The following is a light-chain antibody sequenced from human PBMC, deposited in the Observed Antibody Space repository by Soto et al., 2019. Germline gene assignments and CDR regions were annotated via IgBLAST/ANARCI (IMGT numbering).Light chain of an antibody. CDR1: QSISSTY. V-gene: IGKV3-20*01. Sequence: EIVLTQSPGTLSLSPGERATLSCRARQSISSTYLAWYQKKPGQAPRLLLYGAFNTATGIPDRFSGSGSETAFTLTIRSLEAEDCAFYYRHQYGSSSFAFGPGTKVEIK. CDR2: GAF. CDR3: HQYGSSSFA. J-gene: IGKJ3*01.